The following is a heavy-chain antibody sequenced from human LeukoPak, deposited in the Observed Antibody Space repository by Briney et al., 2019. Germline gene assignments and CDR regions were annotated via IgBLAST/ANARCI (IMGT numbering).Heavy chain of an antibody. J-gene: IGHJ4*02. D-gene: IGHD6-19*01. CDR3: AKAKLPGYSSGWYFDY. CDR2: ISGSGGST. V-gene: IGHV3-23*01. Sequence: GGSLRLSCAASGFTFSSYAMSWVRQAPGKGLEWVSAISGSGGSTYYADSVKGRFTTSRDNSKNTLYLQMNSLRAEDTAVYYCAKAKLPGYSSGWYFDYWGQGTLVTVSS. CDR1: GFTFSSYA.